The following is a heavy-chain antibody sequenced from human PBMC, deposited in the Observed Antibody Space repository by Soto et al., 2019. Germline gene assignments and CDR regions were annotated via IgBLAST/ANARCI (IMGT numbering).Heavy chain of an antibody. CDR1: GGTFSSYA. Sequence: KVSCKASGGTFSSYAISWVRQAPGQGLEWMGGIIPIFGTANYAQKFQGRVTITADESTSTAYMELSSLRSEDTAVYYCARDSGYSYGRYYFDYWGQGTLVTVSS. V-gene: IGHV1-69*01. CDR2: IIPIFGTA. CDR3: ARDSGYSYGRYYFDY. J-gene: IGHJ4*02. D-gene: IGHD5-18*01.